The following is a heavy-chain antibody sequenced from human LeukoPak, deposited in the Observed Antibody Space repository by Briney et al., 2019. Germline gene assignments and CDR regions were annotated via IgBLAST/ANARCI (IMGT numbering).Heavy chain of an antibody. V-gene: IGHV4-39*01. D-gene: IGHD1-14*01. CDR3: ARHTELGGDFDY. J-gene: IGHJ4*02. Sequence: SETLSLTCTVSGGSITTSNYYWGWIRQPPGKGLEWIGSIYYSGSTNNNPSLKSRVTISVDTSKNQFSLKLSSVTAADTALYYCARHTELGGDFDYWGQGTLVTVSS. CDR1: GGSITTSNYY. CDR2: IYYSGST.